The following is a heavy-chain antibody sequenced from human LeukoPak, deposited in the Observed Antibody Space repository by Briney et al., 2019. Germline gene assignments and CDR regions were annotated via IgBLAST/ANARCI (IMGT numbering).Heavy chain of an antibody. D-gene: IGHD3-10*01. J-gene: IGHJ4*02. CDR1: GYIFTSYG. Sequence: ASVKVSCKASGYIFTSYGISWVRQAPGQGLEWMGWISTYNDNTNYAQKLQGRVTMTTDTSTSTAYMELRSLRSDDTAVYFCARGAMARGVIMGDWGQGTLVTVSS. CDR3: ARGAMARGVIMGD. CDR2: ISTYNDNT. V-gene: IGHV1-18*01.